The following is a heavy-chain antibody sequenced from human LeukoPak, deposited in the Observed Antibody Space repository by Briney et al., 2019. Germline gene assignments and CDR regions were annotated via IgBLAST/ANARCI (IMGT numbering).Heavy chain of an antibody. CDR1: GFTFSSYA. V-gene: IGHV3-49*03. Sequence: PGGSLRLSCAASGFTFSSYAMSWFRQAPGKGLEWVGFIRSKAYGGTTEYAASVKGRFTISRDDSKSIAYLQMKSLKTEDTAVYYCTRSYYYGSGTYYNVEAHAFDIWGQGTMVTVSS. CDR3: TRSYYYGSGTYYNVEAHAFDI. CDR2: IRSKAYGGTT. J-gene: IGHJ3*02. D-gene: IGHD3-10*01.